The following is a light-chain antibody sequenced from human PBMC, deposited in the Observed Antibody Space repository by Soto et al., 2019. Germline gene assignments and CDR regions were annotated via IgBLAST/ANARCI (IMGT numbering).Light chain of an antibody. Sequence: ALQMTQSPSSLSSSLGDSVTITCRASQGIRNDVGWYQQKPGKAPKLLIYAASSLQSGVPSRFSGSGSGTDFNLTISSLQPEDFATYYCLKDYNYPYTCGQGTKVDIK. CDR3: LKDYNYPYT. J-gene: IGKJ2*01. CDR2: AAS. CDR1: QGIRND. V-gene: IGKV1-6*01.